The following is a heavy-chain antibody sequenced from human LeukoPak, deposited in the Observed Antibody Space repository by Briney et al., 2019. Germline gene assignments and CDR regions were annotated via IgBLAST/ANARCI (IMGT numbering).Heavy chain of an antibody. CDR2: IYYSGST. D-gene: IGHD2-2*01. V-gene: IGHV4-30-4*01. CDR1: GGSISSGDYY. Sequence: PSETLSLTCTVSGGSISSGDYYWSWIRQPPGTGLEWIGYIYYSGSTYYNPSLKSRVTISVDTSKNQFSLKLSSVTAADTAVYYCARYSRPAATLDYWGQGTLVTVSS. J-gene: IGHJ4*02. CDR3: ARYSRPAATLDY.